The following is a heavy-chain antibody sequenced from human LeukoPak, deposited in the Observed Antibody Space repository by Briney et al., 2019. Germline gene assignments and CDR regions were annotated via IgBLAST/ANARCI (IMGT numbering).Heavy chain of an antibody. D-gene: IGHD3-10*01. CDR3: ARVGWFGELTRHPAGDF. CDR1: GFTFSSYW. Sequence: GGSLRLSCAASGFTFSSYWMTWVRQAPEKGLEWVANIKQDGSEKYYVDSVKGRFTISRDSAENSLYLQMNSLRAGDTAVYYCARVGWFGELTRHPAGDFWGQGTLVTVSS. V-gene: IGHV3-7*01. J-gene: IGHJ4*02. CDR2: IKQDGSEK.